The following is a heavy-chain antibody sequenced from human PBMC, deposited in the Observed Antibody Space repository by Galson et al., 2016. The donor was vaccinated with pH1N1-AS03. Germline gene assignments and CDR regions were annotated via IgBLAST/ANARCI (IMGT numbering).Heavy chain of an antibody. CDR3: ARDMNRFDY. D-gene: IGHD1-14*01. CDR2: LGGNGLNP. V-gene: IGHV3-43*02. Sequence: SLRLSCAASGFPFEAYAMHWVRHAPGKGLEWVARLGGNGLNPGYGDSVKGRFRIFRENRKNFVDLEMHSLTIEDSALYYCARDMNRFDYWGQGTRVTVSS. J-gene: IGHJ4*02. CDR1: GFPFEAYA.